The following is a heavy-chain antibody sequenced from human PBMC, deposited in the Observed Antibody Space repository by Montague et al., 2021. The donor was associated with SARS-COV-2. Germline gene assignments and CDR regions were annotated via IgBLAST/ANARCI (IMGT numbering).Heavy chain of an antibody. Sequence: SETLSLTCTVSGVSVTDYYWSWIRQPPGKGLEWIGEINHRGSTNYNPSLKSRVTISVDTSKNQFSLKLSSVTAADTAVYYCARVRYYGSGTSLGMDVWGQGTTVTVSS. CDR2: INHRGST. J-gene: IGHJ6*02. CDR1: GVSVTDYY. V-gene: IGHV4-34*01. D-gene: IGHD3-10*01. CDR3: ARVRYYGSGTSLGMDV.